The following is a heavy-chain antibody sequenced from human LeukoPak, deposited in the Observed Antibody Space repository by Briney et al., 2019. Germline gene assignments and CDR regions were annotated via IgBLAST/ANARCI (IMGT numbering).Heavy chain of an antibody. Sequence: GGSLRVSCAASGFTFSTYWMHWVRQAPGTGLVWVSLINSDGSSTNYADSVKGRFTISRDNAKNTLYLQMNSLRAEDTAVYYCATDVPAVTIFGYWGQGTLVTVSS. CDR1: GFTFSTYW. CDR3: ATDVPAVTIFGY. D-gene: IGHD2-2*01. V-gene: IGHV3-74*01. J-gene: IGHJ4*02. CDR2: INSDGSST.